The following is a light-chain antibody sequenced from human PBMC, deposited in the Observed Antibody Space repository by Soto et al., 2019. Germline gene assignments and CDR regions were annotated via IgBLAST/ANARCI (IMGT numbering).Light chain of an antibody. CDR1: QNISSY. CDR3: QQRSNWPRT. J-gene: IGKJ1*01. CDR2: DVS. V-gene: IGKV3-11*01. Sequence: IGLKQSPSALSLSPGKRATLSCRASQNISSYLIWYQQKPGQAPRLLIYDVSNRATGIPARFSGSGSGTDFTLTISSLEPEDFAVYYCQQRSNWPRTFGQGTKVDIK.